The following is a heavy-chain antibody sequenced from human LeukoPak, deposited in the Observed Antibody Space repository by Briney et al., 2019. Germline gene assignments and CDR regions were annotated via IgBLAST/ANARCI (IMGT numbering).Heavy chain of an antibody. CDR1: GGTFSSYA. Sequence: SVKVSCKASGGTFSSYAISWVRQAPGQGLEWMGGIIPILGTANYAQKFQGRVTITADESTSTAYMELSSLRSEDTAVYYCATIGEGAIGYCSGGSCLWGQGTLVTVSS. CDR3: ATIGEGAIGYCSGGSCL. J-gene: IGHJ4*02. V-gene: IGHV1-69*01. CDR2: IIPILGTA. D-gene: IGHD2-15*01.